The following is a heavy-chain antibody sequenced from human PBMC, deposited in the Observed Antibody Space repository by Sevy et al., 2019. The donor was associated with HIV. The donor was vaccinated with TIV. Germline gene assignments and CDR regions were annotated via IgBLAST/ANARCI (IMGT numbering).Heavy chain of an antibody. D-gene: IGHD1-26*01. CDR2: ISSSVSTI. V-gene: IGHV3-11*01. CDR1: GFTFSDYY. Sequence: GGSLRLSCAASGFTFSDYYMSWIRQAPGKGLEWVSYISSSVSTIYYADSVKGRFTISRDNAKNSLYLQMNSLRAEDTAVYYCAIDTERRATTYYYYGMDVWGQGTTVTVSS. J-gene: IGHJ6*02. CDR3: AIDTERRATTYYYYGMDV.